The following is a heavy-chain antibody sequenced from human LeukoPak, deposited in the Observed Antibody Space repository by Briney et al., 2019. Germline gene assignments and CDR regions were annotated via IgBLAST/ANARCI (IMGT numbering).Heavy chain of an antibody. CDR1: GFTFSNYG. Sequence: GGSLRLSCAASGFTFSNYGMNWVRQAPGKGLEWVSTLSGSGASTSYADSVKGRFTISGDNSKNTLYLQMNSLRAEDTARYYCAKQKGYCSGGSCYYSDYWGQGTLVTVSS. CDR2: LSGSGAST. D-gene: IGHD2-15*01. J-gene: IGHJ4*02. CDR3: AKQKGYCSGGSCYYSDY. V-gene: IGHV3-23*01.